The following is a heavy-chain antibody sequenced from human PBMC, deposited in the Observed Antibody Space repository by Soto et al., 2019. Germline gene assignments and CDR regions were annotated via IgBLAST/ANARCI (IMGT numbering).Heavy chain of an antibody. CDR3: ARGTVTTFWDY. CDR1: GGSISSGGYS. D-gene: IGHD4-4*01. V-gene: IGHV4-30-2*01. Sequence: TSETLSLTCAVSGGSISSGGYSWSWIRQPPGKGLEWIGYIYHSGSTYYNPSLKSRVTISVDRSKNQFSLKLSSVTAADTAVYYCARGTVTTFWDYWGQGTLVTVSS. CDR2: IYHSGST. J-gene: IGHJ4*02.